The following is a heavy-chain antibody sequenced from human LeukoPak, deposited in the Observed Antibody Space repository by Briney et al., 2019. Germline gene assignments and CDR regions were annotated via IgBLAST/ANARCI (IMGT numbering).Heavy chain of an antibody. Sequence: ASVKVSCKASGYTFTGYYMHWVRQAPGQGLEWMGWINPNSGDTNYAQKFQGRVTMTRDTSISTAYMELSRLRSDDTAVYYCARAAVSGGRSDYWGQGTLVTVSS. CDR2: INPNSGDT. CDR3: ARAAVSGGRSDY. D-gene: IGHD2-15*01. CDR1: GYTFTGYY. J-gene: IGHJ4*02. V-gene: IGHV1-2*02.